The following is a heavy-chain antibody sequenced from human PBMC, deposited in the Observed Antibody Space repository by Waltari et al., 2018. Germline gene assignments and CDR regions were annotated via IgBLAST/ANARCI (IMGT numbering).Heavy chain of an antibody. J-gene: IGHJ5*02. V-gene: IGHV6-1*01. CDR1: GDSVSSNSAA. CDR3: ARSRYITAIGIDP. Sequence: QVQLQQSGPGLVKPSQTLSLTCPISGDSVSSNSAAWHWIRQSPSRGLEWLGRTYYRSKWYNDYAVSVKSRITISPDTSKNQFSRQLNSVTPEDTAVYYCARSRYITAIGIDPWGQGTLVTVSS. D-gene: IGHD6-13*01. CDR2: TYYRSKWYN.